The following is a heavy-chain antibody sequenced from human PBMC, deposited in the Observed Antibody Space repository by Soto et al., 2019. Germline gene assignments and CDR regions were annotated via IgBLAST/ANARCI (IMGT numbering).Heavy chain of an antibody. CDR3: ARGRRGGTYYDFDY. CDR2: IKPSDGST. J-gene: IGHJ4*02. V-gene: IGHV1-46*01. Sequence: ASVKVSCKASGYVFTSYQVHWVRQAPGQGLEWVGIIKPSDGSTNYAEEFQGRVTMTRDTSTSTVYMELSSLRSEDTADYFCARGRRGGTYYDFDYWGQ. D-gene: IGHD1-26*01. CDR1: GYVFTSYQ.